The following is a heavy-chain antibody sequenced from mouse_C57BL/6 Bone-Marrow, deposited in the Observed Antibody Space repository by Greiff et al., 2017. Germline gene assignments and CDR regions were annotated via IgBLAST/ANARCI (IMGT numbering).Heavy chain of an antibody. V-gene: IGHV1-9*01. D-gene: IGHD1-1*01. CDR2: ILPGSGST. CDR1: GYTFTGYW. J-gene: IGHJ1*03. CDR3: ARGGNLYYGSSHWYFDV. Sequence: QVQLQQSGAELMKPGASVKLSCKATGYTFTGYWIEWVKQRPGHGLEWIGEILPGSGSTNYNEKFKGKATFTADTSSNTAYMQLSSLTTEDSAIXYCARGGNLYYGSSHWYFDVWGTGTTVTVSS.